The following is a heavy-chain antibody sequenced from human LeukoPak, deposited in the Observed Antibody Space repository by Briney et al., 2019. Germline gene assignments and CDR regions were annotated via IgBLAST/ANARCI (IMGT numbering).Heavy chain of an antibody. CDR3: ATQVGVGATIYYFDY. D-gene: IGHD1-26*01. Sequence: GASVKVSCKASGGTFSSYAIGWVRQAPGQGLEWMGGIIPMFGTANYAQKFQGRVTITTDESTSTAYMELSSLRSEDTAVYYCATQVGVGATIYYFDYWGQGTLVTVSS. J-gene: IGHJ4*02. V-gene: IGHV1-69*05. CDR2: IIPMFGTA. CDR1: GGTFSSYA.